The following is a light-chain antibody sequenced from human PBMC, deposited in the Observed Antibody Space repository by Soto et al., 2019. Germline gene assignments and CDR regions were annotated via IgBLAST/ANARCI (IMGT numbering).Light chain of an antibody. V-gene: IGKV3-15*01. J-gene: IGKJ1*01. Sequence: EIVMTQSPATLSVSPWERATLSCRASQSVSSNLAWYLQTPGQAPRLLIYGASTRATGVPARFSGSGSGTEFTLTISSLQSEDFAVYYCQQYNNWPQTFGQGTKVDIK. CDR2: GAS. CDR3: QQYNNWPQT. CDR1: QSVSSN.